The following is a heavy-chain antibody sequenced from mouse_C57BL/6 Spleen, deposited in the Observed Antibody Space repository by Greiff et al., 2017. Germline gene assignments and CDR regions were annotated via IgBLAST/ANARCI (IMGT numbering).Heavy chain of an antibody. Sequence: EVKLLESGGGLVQPGGSMKLSCVASGFTFSNYWMNWVRQSPEKGLEWVAQIRLKSDNYATHYAESVKGRFTISRDDSKSSVYLQMNNLRAEDTGIYYCTILLSYYFDYWGQGTTLTVSS. D-gene: IGHD1-1*01. J-gene: IGHJ2*01. CDR3: TILLSYYFDY. V-gene: IGHV6-3*01. CDR1: GFTFSNYW. CDR2: IRLKSDNYAT.